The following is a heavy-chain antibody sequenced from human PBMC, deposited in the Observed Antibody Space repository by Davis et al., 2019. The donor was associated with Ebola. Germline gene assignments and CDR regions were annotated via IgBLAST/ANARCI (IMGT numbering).Heavy chain of an antibody. CDR1: GFTFSSYS. J-gene: IGHJ4*02. Sequence: SCAASGFTFSSYSMNWIRQPPGKGLEWIGYIYYSGTTYSNPSLKSRVTLSVDTSKNQFSLKLTSVTAADTAVYFCARAATTVTHYFDYWGQGTLVTVSS. CDR2: IYYSGTT. D-gene: IGHD4-11*01. V-gene: IGHV4-30-4*01. CDR3: ARAATTVTHYFDY.